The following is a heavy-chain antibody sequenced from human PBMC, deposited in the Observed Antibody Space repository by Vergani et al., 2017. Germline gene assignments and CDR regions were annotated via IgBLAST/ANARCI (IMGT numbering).Heavy chain of an antibody. CDR2: INHSGST. CDR1: GGSFSGYY. Sequence: QVQLQQWGAGLFKPSETLSLTCAVYGGSFSGYYWSWIRQPPGKGLEWIGEINHSGSTNYNPSLKSRVTISVDTSKNQFSLKLSSVTAADTAMYYCARRAAAGGESGWFDPWGQGTLVTVSS. V-gene: IGHV4-34*01. J-gene: IGHJ5*02. D-gene: IGHD3-16*01. CDR3: ARRAAAGGESGWFDP.